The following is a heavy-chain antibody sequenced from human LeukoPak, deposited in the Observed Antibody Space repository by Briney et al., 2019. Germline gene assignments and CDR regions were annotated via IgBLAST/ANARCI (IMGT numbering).Heavy chain of an antibody. CDR2: INPSGGST. Sequence: ASVKVSCKASGYTFTSYSMHWVRQAPGQGLEWMGIINPSGGSTSYAQKFQGRVTMTRDTSTSTVYMELSSLRSEDTAVYYCARALVMGWFDPWGQGTLVTVSS. CDR1: GYTFTSYS. V-gene: IGHV1-46*01. J-gene: IGHJ5*02. D-gene: IGHD3-16*02. CDR3: ARALVMGWFDP.